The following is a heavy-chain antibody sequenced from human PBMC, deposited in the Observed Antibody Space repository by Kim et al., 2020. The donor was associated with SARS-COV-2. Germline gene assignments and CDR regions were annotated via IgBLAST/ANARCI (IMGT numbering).Heavy chain of an antibody. D-gene: IGHD3-3*01. CDR2: INPNSGGT. CDR3: ARDVARMADFWPGEYGMDV. J-gene: IGHJ6*02. Sequence: ASVKVSCKASGYTFTGYYMHWVRQAPGQGLEWMGWINPNSGGTNYAQKFQGRVTMTRDTSISTAYMELSRLRSDYTAVYYCARDVARMADFWPGEYGMDVWGQGTTVTVSS. CDR1: GYTFTGYY. V-gene: IGHV1-2*02.